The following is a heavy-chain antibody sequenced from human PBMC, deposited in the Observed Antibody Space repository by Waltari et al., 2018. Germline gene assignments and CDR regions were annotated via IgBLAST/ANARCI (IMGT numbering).Heavy chain of an antibody. Sequence: EVQLVESGGRLVQPGGSLRISCAVSGFTFSNSWMHWVRQAPGKGLVWVSRINKDGSSISYADSVEGRFTISRDNAKKTLYLQMNSLRAADTGVYYCEREGPQLSDYMDVWGKGTTVNVSS. CDR2: INKDGSSI. J-gene: IGHJ6*03. D-gene: IGHD2-15*01. V-gene: IGHV3-74*01. CDR3: EREGPQLSDYMDV. CDR1: GFTFSNSW.